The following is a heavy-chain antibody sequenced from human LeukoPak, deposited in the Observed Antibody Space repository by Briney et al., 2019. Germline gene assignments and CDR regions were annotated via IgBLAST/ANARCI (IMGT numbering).Heavy chain of an antibody. V-gene: IGHV3-30-3*01. J-gene: IGHJ4*02. CDR1: GFTFSSYA. D-gene: IGHD2-21*01. CDR3: VRDVWGDRDSYFDF. Sequence: GGSLRLSCAASGFTFSSYAMHWVRQAPGKGLEWVAVISYDGSNKYYADSVKGRFTISRDNAQNTLYLQMSSQRAEDTAVYYCVRDVWGDRDSYFDFWGQGTLVTVSS. CDR2: ISYDGSNK.